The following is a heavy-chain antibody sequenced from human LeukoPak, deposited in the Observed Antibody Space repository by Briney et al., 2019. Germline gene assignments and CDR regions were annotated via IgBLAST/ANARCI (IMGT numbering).Heavy chain of an antibody. CDR3: AKGGEGSGWFLDAFDI. CDR1: GFSVSSNY. CDR2: IYSSGST. J-gene: IGHJ3*02. V-gene: IGHV3-53*01. Sequence: GGSLRLSCAASGFSVSSNYMSWVRQAPGKGLEWVSLIYSSGSTDYADSVKGRFTISRDNSKNTLYLQMNSLRAEDTAVYYCAKGGEGSGWFLDAFDIWGQGTMVTVSS. D-gene: IGHD6-19*01.